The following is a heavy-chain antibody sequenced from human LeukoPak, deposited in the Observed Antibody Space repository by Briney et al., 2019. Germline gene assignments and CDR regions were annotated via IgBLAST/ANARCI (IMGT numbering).Heavy chain of an antibody. CDR2: IYPGDSDI. CDR1: GYTFTTYW. J-gene: IGHJ4*02. V-gene: IGHV5-51*01. D-gene: IGHD2-15*01. Sequence: GESLKISCKGSGYTFTTYWIAWMRQMPGKGLEWMGIIYPGDSDIRYSPSFQGQVTISVDRSINTAYLQWSSLKASDTAMYYCARRLQYCSGGNCYYSDYWGQGTLVTVSS. CDR3: ARRLQYCSGGNCYYSDY.